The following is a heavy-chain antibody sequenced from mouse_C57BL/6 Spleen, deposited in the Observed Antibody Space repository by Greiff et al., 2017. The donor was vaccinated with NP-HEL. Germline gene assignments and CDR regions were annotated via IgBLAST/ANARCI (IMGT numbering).Heavy chain of an antibody. D-gene: IGHD1-1*01. J-gene: IGHJ1*03. Sequence: QVQLKESGPGLVQPSQSLSITCTVSGFSLTSYGVHWVRQSPGKGLEWLGVIWRGGSTDYNAAFMSRLSITKDNSKSQVFFKMNSLQADDTAIYYCAKEDYGSSLWYFDVWGTGTTVTVSS. V-gene: IGHV2-5*01. CDR3: AKEDYGSSLWYFDV. CDR1: GFSLTSYG. CDR2: IWRGGST.